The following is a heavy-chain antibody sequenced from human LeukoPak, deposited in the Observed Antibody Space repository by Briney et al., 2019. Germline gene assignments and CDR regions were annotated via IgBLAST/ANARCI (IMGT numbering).Heavy chain of an antibody. CDR3: ARGELRYFDWSPLYV. CDR1: GGSISSYY. J-gene: IGHJ6*04. CDR2: IYYSGST. D-gene: IGHD3-9*01. Sequence: SSETLSLTCTVSGGSISSYYWSWIRQPPGKGLEWIGYIYYSGSTNYNPSLKSRVTISVDTSKNQFSLKLSSVTAADTAVYYCARGELRYFDWSPLYVWGKGTTVTISS. V-gene: IGHV4-59*01.